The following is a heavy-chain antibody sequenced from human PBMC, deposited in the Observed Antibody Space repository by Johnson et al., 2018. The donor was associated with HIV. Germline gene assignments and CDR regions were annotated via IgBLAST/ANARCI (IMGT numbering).Heavy chain of an antibody. V-gene: IGHV3-11*04. Sequence: QVQLLESGGGLVKPGGSLRLSCAASGFTFSDYYMSWIRQAPGKGLDWVSYISSTGTTIYYADSVKGRCTISRDNSKNTLFLQMNSLRPEDTAVYHCARDPIAFRNYYGSGSAFDIWGQGTMVTVSS. CDR1: GFTFSDYY. D-gene: IGHD3-10*01. CDR3: ARDPIAFRNYYGSGSAFDI. CDR2: ISSTGTTI. J-gene: IGHJ3*02.